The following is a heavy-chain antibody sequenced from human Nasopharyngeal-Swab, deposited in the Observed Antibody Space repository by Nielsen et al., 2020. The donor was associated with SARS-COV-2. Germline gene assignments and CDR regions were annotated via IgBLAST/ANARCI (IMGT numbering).Heavy chain of an antibody. D-gene: IGHD6-13*01. V-gene: IGHV1-2*04. J-gene: IGHJ5*02. Sequence: ASVKVSCKASGYTFTGYYMHWVRQAPGQGLEWMGWINPNSGGTHYAQKFQGWVTMTRDTSISTAYMELSRLRSDDTAVYYCARGGYSSSWYEHWGQGTLVTVSS. CDR3: ARGGYSSSWYEH. CDR2: INPNSGGT. CDR1: GYTFTGYY.